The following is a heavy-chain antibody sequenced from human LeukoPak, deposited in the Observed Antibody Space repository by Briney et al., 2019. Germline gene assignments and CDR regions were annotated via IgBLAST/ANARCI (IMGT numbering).Heavy chain of an antibody. CDR1: GFTFSSYA. CDR3: GRSQNYNDSSGYSY. CDR2: ISSGGSTI. Sequence: GGSLRLSCAASGFTFSSYAMSWVRQAPGKGLEWVSYISSGGSTIKYADSVKGRFTVSRDNAKKSLYLQMNSLRAEDTAVYYCGRSQNYNDSSGYSYWGQGTLVTVSS. V-gene: IGHV3-48*04. D-gene: IGHD3-22*01. J-gene: IGHJ4*02.